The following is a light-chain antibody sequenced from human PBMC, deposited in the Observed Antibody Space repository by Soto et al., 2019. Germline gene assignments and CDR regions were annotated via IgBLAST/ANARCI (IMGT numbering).Light chain of an antibody. V-gene: IGLV8-61*01. Sequence: QAVVTQEPSFSVSPGGTVTLTCGLSSGSVSTNYYPSWYQQTPGQAPRTLIYSTNTRSSGVPDRFSGSILGNKAALTTTGAQADYESDYYCVLYMGSGIGVFGGGTKLTVL. CDR1: SGSVSTNYY. CDR3: VLYMGSGIGV. CDR2: STN. J-gene: IGLJ3*02.